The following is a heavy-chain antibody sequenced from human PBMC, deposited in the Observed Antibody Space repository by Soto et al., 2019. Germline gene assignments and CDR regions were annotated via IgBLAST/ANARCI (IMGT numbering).Heavy chain of an antibody. CDR2: IYYSEST. J-gene: IGHJ4*02. Sequence: PSETLSLTCTVSGGSLSSYYWSRIRQPPGKGLEWIGYIYYSESTSYNPSLKSRVTISVDTSKKQFSLKLSSVTAADTAMYYCASSTYYYDTSGQISPHYFDYWGQGTLVNVSS. V-gene: IGHV4-59*08. CDR1: GGSLSSYY. CDR3: ASSTYYYDTSGQISPHYFDY. D-gene: IGHD3-22*01.